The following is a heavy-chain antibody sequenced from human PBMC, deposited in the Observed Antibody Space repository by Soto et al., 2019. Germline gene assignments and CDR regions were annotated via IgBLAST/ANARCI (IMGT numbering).Heavy chain of an antibody. Sequence: ASVKVSCKASGYIFTRYAITWVRQAPGQGLEWMGWINTYNGNTNYAQKLQGRVTVTTDTSTNTAYMELRSLRSDDTAMYYCAREYSSSYGAFDIWGQGTKVTVSS. D-gene: IGHD6-19*01. CDR1: GYIFTRYA. J-gene: IGHJ3*02. CDR2: INTYNGNT. V-gene: IGHV1-18*01. CDR3: AREYSSSYGAFDI.